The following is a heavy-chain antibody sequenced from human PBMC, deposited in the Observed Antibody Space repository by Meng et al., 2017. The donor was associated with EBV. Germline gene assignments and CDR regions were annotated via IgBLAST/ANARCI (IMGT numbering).Heavy chain of an antibody. Sequence: QVKLVQSGVEVKKPGASVKVSCNASGYTFTGYYMHWVRQAPGQGLEWMGRINPNSGGTNYAQKFQGRVTMTRDTSISTAYMELSRLRSDDTAVYYCARVGIAVAGTGDYWGQGTLVTVSS. V-gene: IGHV1-2*06. J-gene: IGHJ4*02. D-gene: IGHD6-19*01. CDR2: INPNSGGT. CDR3: ARVGIAVAGTGDY. CDR1: GYTFTGYY.